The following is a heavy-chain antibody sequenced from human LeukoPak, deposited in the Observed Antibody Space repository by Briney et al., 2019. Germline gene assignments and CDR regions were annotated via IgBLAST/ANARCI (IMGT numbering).Heavy chain of an antibody. CDR2: MNPNSGNT. V-gene: IGHV1-8*01. Sequence: ASVKVSCKASGYTFTSYAINWVRQATGQGLEWMGWMNPNSGNTGYAQKFQGRVTMTRNTSISPAYMELTSLRSEDTAVYYCARGRCSRPGCYRRTDFDYWGRGTLVTVSS. D-gene: IGHD2-2*01. CDR3: ARGRCSRPGCYRRTDFDY. CDR1: GYTFTSYA. J-gene: IGHJ4*02.